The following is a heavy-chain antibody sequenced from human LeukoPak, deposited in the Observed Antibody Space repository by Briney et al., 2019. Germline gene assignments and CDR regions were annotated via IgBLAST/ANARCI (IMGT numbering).Heavy chain of an antibody. D-gene: IGHD3-16*01. CDR1: GGSSSSSSYY. CDR2: IYYSGST. V-gene: IGHV4-39*07. CDR3: ARGLGDP. J-gene: IGHJ5*02. Sequence: PSETLSLTCTVSGGSSSSSSYYWGWIRQPPGKGLEWIGSIYYSGSTYYNPSLKSRVTISVDTSKNQFSLKLSSVTAADTAVYYCARGLGDPWGQGTLVTVSS.